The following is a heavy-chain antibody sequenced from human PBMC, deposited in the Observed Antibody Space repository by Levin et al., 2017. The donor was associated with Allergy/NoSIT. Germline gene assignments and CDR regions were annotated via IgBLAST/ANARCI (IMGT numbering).Heavy chain of an antibody. J-gene: IGHJ6*02. Sequence: LSLTCAASGFTFSSYGMHWVRQAPGKGLEWVAVIWYDGSNKYYADSVKGRFTISRDNSKNTLYLQMNSLRAEDTAVYYCARDKYSSGWGYGMDVWGQGTTVTVSS. V-gene: IGHV3-33*01. D-gene: IGHD6-19*01. CDR2: IWYDGSNK. CDR1: GFTFSSYG. CDR3: ARDKYSSGWGYGMDV.